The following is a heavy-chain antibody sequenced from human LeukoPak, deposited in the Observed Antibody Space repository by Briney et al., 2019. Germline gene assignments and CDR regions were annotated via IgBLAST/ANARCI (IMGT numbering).Heavy chain of an antibody. D-gene: IGHD3-22*01. J-gene: IGHJ4*02. CDR1: GFTVDSNY. CDR3: ARGDDSGYYDYFDY. Sequence: GGSLRLSCAASGFTVDSNYLSWIRQAPGKGLEWVSTIYTGGNSYYAASVKGRFTISRDFSKNTVFLHMNSLRAEDTAMYYCARGDDSGYYDYFDYWGQGALVTVSS. V-gene: IGHV3-53*01. CDR2: IYTGGNS.